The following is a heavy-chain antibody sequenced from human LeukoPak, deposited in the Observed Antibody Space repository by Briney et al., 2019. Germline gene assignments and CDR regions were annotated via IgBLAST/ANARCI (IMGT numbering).Heavy chain of an antibody. CDR3: ARGGYTYGPGL. D-gene: IGHD5-18*01. V-gene: IGHV3-23*01. CDR1: GFTLNNYV. Sequence: GGSLRLSCVGSGFTLNNYVLIWVRQAPGKGLEWVSGITKGGNTYYIDSVKGRFTISRDNSNSMVFLQMDSLTADDTALYFCARGGYTYGPGLWGQGTLVTVSS. CDR2: ITKGGNT. J-gene: IGHJ4*02.